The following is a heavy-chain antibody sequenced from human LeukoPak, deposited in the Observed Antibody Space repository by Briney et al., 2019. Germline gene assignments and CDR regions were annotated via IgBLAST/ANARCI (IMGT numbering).Heavy chain of an antibody. Sequence: PGGSLRLSCAASGFTVTNNYTSWVRQAPGKGLEWVSILYTAGSTYYADSVKARFTISRDNSKNTVHLQMNSLRVEDTAVYYCARSKTAPGDAFDIWGQGTMVTVSS. J-gene: IGHJ3*02. CDR2: LYTAGST. CDR1: GFTVTNNY. CDR3: ARSKTAPGDAFDI. V-gene: IGHV3-66*01.